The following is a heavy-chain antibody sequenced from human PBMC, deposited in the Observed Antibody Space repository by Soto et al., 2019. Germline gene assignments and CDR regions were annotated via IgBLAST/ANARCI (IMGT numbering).Heavy chain of an antibody. V-gene: IGHV1-69*04. CDR3: ARDRKYYDILTGYYPPRSLDY. CDR1: GGTFSSYT. D-gene: IGHD3-9*01. J-gene: IGHJ4*02. Sequence: SVKVSCKASGGTFSSYTISWVRQAPGQGLEWMGRIIPILGIANYAQKFQGRVTITADKSTSTAYMELSNLRSEDTAVYYCARDRKYYDILTGYYPPRSLDYWGQGTLVTVSS. CDR2: IIPILGIA.